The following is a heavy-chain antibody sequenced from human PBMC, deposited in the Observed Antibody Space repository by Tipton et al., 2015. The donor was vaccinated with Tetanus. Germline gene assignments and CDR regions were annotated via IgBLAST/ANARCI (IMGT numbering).Heavy chain of an antibody. D-gene: IGHD2-8*02. V-gene: IGHV4-59*02. CDR3: SGVRAQRTELYFEH. Sequence: TLSLTCTVSGDSVSAYYWSWIRQPPGNGLEWVGYVYYTGDTNYNPSLKGRVTISIYRSENQISLTMTSVTAAATAVFYCSGVRAQRTELYFEHWGRGPQVPVT. J-gene: IGHJ1*01. CDR1: GDSVSAYY. CDR2: VYYTGDT.